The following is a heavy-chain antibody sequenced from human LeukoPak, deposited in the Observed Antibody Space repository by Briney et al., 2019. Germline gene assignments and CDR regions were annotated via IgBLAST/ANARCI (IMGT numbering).Heavy chain of an antibody. CDR2: INPNSGGT. D-gene: IGHD2-15*01. V-gene: IGHV1-2*02. Sequence: ASVKVSCKASGYTFTDYYIHWVRQAPGQGLEWMGWINPNSGGTYYAQKFQGRVTVTRDTSISTAYMELSSLTSDDTAVYYCAKDGRGFCSGGTCYSAWLDPWGQGTLVSVSS. J-gene: IGHJ5*02. CDR3: AKDGRGFCSGGTCYSAWLDP. CDR1: GYTFTDYY.